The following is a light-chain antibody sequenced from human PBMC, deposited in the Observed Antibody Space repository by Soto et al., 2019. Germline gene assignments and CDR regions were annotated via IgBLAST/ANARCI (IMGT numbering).Light chain of an antibody. J-gene: IGKJ1*01. CDR3: HQSYSTLWT. Sequence: DIQMTQSPSSLSASVGDRVTITCRASQSISSYLNWYQQKPGKAPKLLIYAASSLQSGVPSRFSGSGSGRDFTLTISSLQPEDFAPYYCHQSYSTLWTFDQGTKVEIK. CDR1: QSISSY. CDR2: AAS. V-gene: IGKV1-39*01.